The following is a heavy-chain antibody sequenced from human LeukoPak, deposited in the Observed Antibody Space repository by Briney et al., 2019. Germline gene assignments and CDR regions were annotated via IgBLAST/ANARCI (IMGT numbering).Heavy chain of an antibody. J-gene: IGHJ3*02. D-gene: IGHD5-24*01. CDR2: ISYDGINK. CDR3: VRDVRGWLQAGGAFDI. CDR1: GFTFDDYA. Sequence: AGRSLRLSCAASGFTFDDYAMHWVRQAPGKGLEWLAFISYDGINKYYADSVKGRFTISRDTYKNTLYLQMKSLSAEDTAVYYCVRDVRGWLQAGGAFDIWGQGTMVTVSS. V-gene: IGHV3-30*03.